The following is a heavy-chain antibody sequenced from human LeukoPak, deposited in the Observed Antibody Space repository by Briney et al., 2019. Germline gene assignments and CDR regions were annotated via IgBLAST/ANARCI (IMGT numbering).Heavy chain of an antibody. J-gene: IGHJ6*02. CDR2: ITSSGRII. D-gene: IGHD3-10*01. CDR1: GFTYSNYA. Sequence: GGSLRLSCAASGFTYSNYAMNWVRQAPGKGPEWVAYITSSGRIIYYADSVKGRFTISRDNAKNSLYLQMNSLRAEDTAVYYCASTGGYGSGTYDYYYFGMDVWGQGTTVTVSS. V-gene: IGHV3-48*03. CDR3: ASTGGYGSGTYDYYYFGMDV.